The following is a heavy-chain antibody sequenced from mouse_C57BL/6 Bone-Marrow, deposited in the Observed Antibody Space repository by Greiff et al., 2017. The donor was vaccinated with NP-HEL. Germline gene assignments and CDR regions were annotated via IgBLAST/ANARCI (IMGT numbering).Heavy chain of an antibody. D-gene: IGHD1-1*01. CDR3: SIPTTVAPKWYFEV. CDR1: GIDFSRYW. V-gene: IGHV4-1*01. Sequence: EVMLVESGGGLVQPGGSLKLSCAASGIDFSRYWMSWVRRAPGKGLEWIGEINPDSSTKNYAQSLKDKFIISRDNAENTLYLQMSKVRSEDTALYYCSIPTTVAPKWYFEVGGTGTTVTVSS. CDR2: INPDSSTK. J-gene: IGHJ1*03.